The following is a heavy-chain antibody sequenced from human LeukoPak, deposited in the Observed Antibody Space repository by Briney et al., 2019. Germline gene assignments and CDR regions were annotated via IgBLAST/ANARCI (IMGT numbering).Heavy chain of an antibody. CDR1: GGSISIGDYY. D-gene: IGHD3-22*01. V-gene: IGHV4-30-4*01. CDR3: ASYYDSSGGDWFDP. J-gene: IGHJ5*02. Sequence: SQTLSLTCTVSGGSISIGDYYWSWIRQPPGKGLEWIGYIYYSGSTYYNPSLKSRVAISVDTSKYQFSLKLSSVTAADTAVYYCASYYDSSGGDWFDPWGQGTLVTVSP. CDR2: IYYSGST.